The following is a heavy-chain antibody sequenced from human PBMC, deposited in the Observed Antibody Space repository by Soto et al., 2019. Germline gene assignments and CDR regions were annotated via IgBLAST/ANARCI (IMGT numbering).Heavy chain of an antibody. CDR3: ARGAFCGGAPGCRDMDV. CDR1: GYKFISHS. CDR2: ISAYNGNT. J-gene: IGHJ6*02. V-gene: IGHV1-18*01. Sequence: QIQLVQSGGEVKKPGASVKVSCKSSGYKFISHSITWVRQAPGQGLEWMGRISAYNGNTNYAQKLQGRVTMTTDTSTNTAYMELRSLRSDDTAVSYCARGAFCGGAPGCRDMDVWGQGTTVTVSS. D-gene: IGHD2-21*01.